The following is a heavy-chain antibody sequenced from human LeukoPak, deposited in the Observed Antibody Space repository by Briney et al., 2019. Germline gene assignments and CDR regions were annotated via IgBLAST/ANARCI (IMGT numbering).Heavy chain of an antibody. CDR2: INPTGTAT. CDR3: TRVEETATTAAIIRKYSYYYYYMDV. V-gene: IGHV1-46*01. D-gene: IGHD4-11*01. J-gene: IGHJ6*03. CDR1: GYTFINHW. Sequence: EASVKVSCKASGYTFINHWMHWVRQAPGQGLEWVGLINPTGTATLYAQKFQGRITLTRDMSATTDYMELSSLRAEDTAVYYCTRVEETATTAAIIRKYSYYYYYMDVWGKGNTVTVSS.